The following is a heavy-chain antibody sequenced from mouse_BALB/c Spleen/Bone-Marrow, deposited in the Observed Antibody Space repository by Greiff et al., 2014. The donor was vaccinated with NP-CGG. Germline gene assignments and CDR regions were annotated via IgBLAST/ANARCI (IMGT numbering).Heavy chain of an antibody. CDR1: GYAFTNYL. CDR3: VRAITDAMDY. D-gene: IGHD2-4*01. V-gene: IGHV1-54*01. J-gene: IGHJ4*01. Sequence: LVESGAELVRPGTSVKVSCKGSGYAFTNYLIEWVKQRPGQGLEWIGVINSGSGGTKYNEKFKGKATLTADKSSSTAYMQLSSLTSDDSAVYFCVRAITDAMDYWGQGTSVTVSS. CDR2: INSGSGGT.